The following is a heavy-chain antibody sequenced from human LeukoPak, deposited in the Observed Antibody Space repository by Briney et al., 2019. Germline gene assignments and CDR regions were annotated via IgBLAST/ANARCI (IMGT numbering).Heavy chain of an antibody. CDR2: INHSGST. J-gene: IGHJ4*02. CDR1: GGSFSGYY. CDR3: ARLQSYYYDSSGYYFDY. D-gene: IGHD3-22*01. V-gene: IGHV4-34*01. Sequence: SETLSLTCAVYGGSFSGYYWSWIRQPPGKGLEWIGEINHSGSTNYNPSLKSRVTISVDTSKNQFSLKLSSVTAADTAVYYCARLQSYYYDSSGYYFDYWGQGTLVTVSS.